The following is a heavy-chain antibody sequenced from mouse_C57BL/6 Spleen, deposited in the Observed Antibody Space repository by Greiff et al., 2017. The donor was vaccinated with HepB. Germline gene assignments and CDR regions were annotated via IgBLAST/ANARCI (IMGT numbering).Heavy chain of an antibody. J-gene: IGHJ2*01. CDR1: GYTFTSYW. CDR2: IQPNSGST. V-gene: IGHV1-64*01. D-gene: IGHD2-4*01. CDR3: ARSEIYYDTDY. Sequence: QVQLQQPGAELVKPGASVKLSCKASGYTFTSYWMHWVKQRPGQGLEWIGMIQPNSGSTNYNEKFKSKATLTVDKSSSTAYMQLSSLTSEDSAVYYCARSEIYYDTDYWGQGTTLTVSS.